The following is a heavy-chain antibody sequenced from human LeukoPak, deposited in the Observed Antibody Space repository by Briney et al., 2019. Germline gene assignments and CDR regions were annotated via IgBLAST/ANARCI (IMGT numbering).Heavy chain of an antibody. CDR1: GGSISSYY. CDR3: ACQTRGLFDY. J-gene: IGHJ4*02. Sequence: PSETLSLTCTVSGGSISSYYWSWIRQPPGKGLEWIGYIYYSGSTYYNPSLKSRVTISVDTSKNQFSLKLSSVTAADTAVYYCACQTRGLFDYWGQGTLVTVSS. V-gene: IGHV4-59*04. D-gene: IGHD1-14*01. CDR2: IYYSGST.